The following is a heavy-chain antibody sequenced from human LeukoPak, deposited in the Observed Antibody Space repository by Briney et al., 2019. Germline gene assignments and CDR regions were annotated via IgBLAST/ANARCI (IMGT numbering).Heavy chain of an antibody. D-gene: IGHD2-2*01. V-gene: IGHV3-49*04. J-gene: IGHJ4*02. CDR1: GFTFGDYA. CDR3: TRVGDIVVVPAALWFDY. Sequence: PGRSLRLSCTASGFTFGDYAMSWVRQAPGKGLEWVGFISSKAYGGTTEYAASVKGRFTISRDDSKSIAYLQMNSLKTEDTAVYYCTRVGDIVVVPAALWFDYWGQGTLVTVSS. CDR2: ISSKAYGGTT.